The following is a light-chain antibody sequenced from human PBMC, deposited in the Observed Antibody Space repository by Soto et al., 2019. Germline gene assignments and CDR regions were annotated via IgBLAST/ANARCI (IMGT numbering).Light chain of an antibody. J-gene: IGLJ3*02. CDR3: QSYDNILSGPL. V-gene: IGLV1-51*01. Sequence: QSVLTQPPSVSAAPGQKVTISCSGRSSNIGNNYVSWYQQLPGTAPKLLIYDNNKRPSGIPDRFSGSKSGTSATLAITGLRTEDEADYYCQSYDNILSGPLFGGGTKLTVL. CDR2: DNN. CDR1: SSNIGNNY.